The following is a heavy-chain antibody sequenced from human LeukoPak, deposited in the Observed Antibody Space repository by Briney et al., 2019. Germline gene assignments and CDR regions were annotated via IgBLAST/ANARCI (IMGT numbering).Heavy chain of an antibody. V-gene: IGHV1-69*04. D-gene: IGHD6-13*01. CDR1: GGTFSSYA. CDR3: ARQTFIAVAGTPFDY. CDR2: IITILGIA. J-gene: IGHJ4*02. Sequence: ASVKVSCKASGGTFSSYAISWVRQAPGQGLEWMGRIITILGIANYAQKFQGRVTITADKSTSTAYMELSSLRSEDTAVYYCARQTFIAVAGTPFDYWGQGTLVTVSS.